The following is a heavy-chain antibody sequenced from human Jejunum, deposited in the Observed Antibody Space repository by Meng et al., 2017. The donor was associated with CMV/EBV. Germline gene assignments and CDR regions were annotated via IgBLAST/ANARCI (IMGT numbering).Heavy chain of an antibody. V-gene: IGHV1-46*01. J-gene: IGHJ4*02. CDR3: ARDRGMKSTGGPFDY. CDR1: YTFTSHY. Sequence: YTFTSHYMEWVRQAPGQGLEWMGIVDPSGGISSAPAQKFQGRVTMTRDASTSTVYMELSSLRSEDTAIYYCARDRGMKSTGGPFDYWGQGTLVTVSS. CDR2: VDPSGGIS. D-gene: IGHD3-10*01.